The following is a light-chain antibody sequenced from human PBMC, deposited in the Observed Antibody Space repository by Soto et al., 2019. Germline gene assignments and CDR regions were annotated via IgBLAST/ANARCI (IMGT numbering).Light chain of an antibody. V-gene: IGKV3-20*01. CDR2: GAS. J-gene: IGKJ4*01. CDR1: QSVSSSY. CDR3: QQFRSSPHPIT. Sequence: EIVLTQSPGTLSLSPGERATLSCRASQSVSSSYLAWYQQKPGQAPRLLIYGASIRATGIPDRFSGSGSGTDFILTISRLEPEDFAVYYCQQFRSSPHPITFGGGTKVEIK.